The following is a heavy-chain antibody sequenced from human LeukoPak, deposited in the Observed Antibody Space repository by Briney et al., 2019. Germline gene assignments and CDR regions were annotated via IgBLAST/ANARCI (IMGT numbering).Heavy chain of an antibody. V-gene: IGHV3-30*02. CDR1: GFTFSSYG. D-gene: IGHD4-17*01. J-gene: IGHJ4*02. CDR3: AIRGKTTVTTWFDY. CDR2: IRYDGSNK. Sequence: GGSRRLSCAASGFTFSSYGMHWVRQAPGKGLEWVAFIRYDGSNKYYADSVKGRFTISRDNSKDTLYLQMNSLRAEDTAVYYCAIRGKTTVTTWFDYWGQGTLVTVSS.